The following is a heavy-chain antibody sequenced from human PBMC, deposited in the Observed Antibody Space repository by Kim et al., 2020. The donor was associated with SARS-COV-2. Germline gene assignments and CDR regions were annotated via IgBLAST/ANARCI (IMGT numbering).Heavy chain of an antibody. D-gene: IGHD2-15*01. CDR3: ARHTYCSGGSCPHDHYYYYGMDV. J-gene: IGHJ6*02. CDR2: IYPGDSDT. Sequence: GESLKISCKGSGYSFTSYWIGWVRQMPGKGLEWMGIIYPGDSDTRYSPSFQGQVTISADKSISTAYLQWSSLKASDTAMYYCARHTYCSGGSCPHDHYYYYGMDVWGQGTTVTVSS. CDR1: GYSFTSYW. V-gene: IGHV5-51*01.